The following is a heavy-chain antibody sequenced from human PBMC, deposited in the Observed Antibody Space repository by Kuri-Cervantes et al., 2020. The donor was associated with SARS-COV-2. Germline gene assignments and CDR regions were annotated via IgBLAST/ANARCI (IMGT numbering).Heavy chain of an antibody. J-gene: IGHJ6*02. CDR3: ARDKGLEGSSSSVAYYGMDV. CDR2: IIPIFGTA. Sequence: SVKVSCKASGGTFSSYAISWVRQAPGQGLEWMGGIIPIFGTANYAQKFQGRVTITADESTSTVYMELRRLRSEDTAVYYCARDKGLEGSSSSVAYYGMDVWGQGTTVTVSS. D-gene: IGHD6-6*01. CDR1: GGTFSSYA. V-gene: IGHV1-69*13.